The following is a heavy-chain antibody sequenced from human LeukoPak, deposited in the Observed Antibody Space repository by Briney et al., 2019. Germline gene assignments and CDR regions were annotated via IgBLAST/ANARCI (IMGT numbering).Heavy chain of an antibody. J-gene: IGHJ5*02. V-gene: IGHV1-46*01. CDR3: ARDNSVGDNAWWFDP. CDR1: GYTFTSYY. Sequence: ASVKVSCKASGYTFTSYYMHWVRQAPGQGLEWMGLINPTGGSTGYAQKFQGRVTMTRDMSTSTDYMELSSMRSEDTAIYYCARDNSVGDNAWWFDPWGQGTLVTVSS. CDR2: INPTGGST. D-gene: IGHD1-26*01.